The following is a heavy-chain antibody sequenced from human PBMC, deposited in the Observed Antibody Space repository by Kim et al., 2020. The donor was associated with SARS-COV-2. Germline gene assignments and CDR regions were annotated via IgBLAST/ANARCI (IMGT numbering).Heavy chain of an antibody. CDR3: ARVRGGDSPFDP. D-gene: IGHD2-21*02. J-gene: IGHJ5*02. V-gene: IGHV4-38-2*02. CDR2: IYHSGIT. CDR1: GAFITNGYY. Sequence: SETLSLTCNVSGAFITNGYYWAWIRQPPGRGLEWIGSIYHSGITYSDVSFKSRVALSVDPSKTRFFLNLTSVTAADTAVYYCARVRGGDSPFDPWGLGTLVTVSS.